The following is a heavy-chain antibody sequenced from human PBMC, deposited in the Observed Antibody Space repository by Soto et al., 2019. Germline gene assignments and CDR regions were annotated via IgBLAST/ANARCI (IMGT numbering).Heavy chain of an antibody. CDR3: AKPEEVVRGFDF. V-gene: IGHV3-23*01. J-gene: IGHJ4*02. CDR1: GFTFGHSA. Sequence: HPGGSLRLSCAASGFTFGHSAMSWVRQAPGKGLEWVAAISGTGGAAYYADSVKGRFTISRDNSRNTLFLQMNSLRVDDTAIYDCAKPEEVVRGFDFWGLGTLVTVSS. D-gene: IGHD3-10*01. CDR2: ISGTGGAA.